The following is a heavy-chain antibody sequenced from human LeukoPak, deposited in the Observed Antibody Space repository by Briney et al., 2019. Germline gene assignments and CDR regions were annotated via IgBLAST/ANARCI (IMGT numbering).Heavy chain of an antibody. V-gene: IGHV3-53*04. CDR1: GFTVSSNY. CDR3: ARWGVTMVRGVIRQRYNWFDP. J-gene: IGHJ5*02. CDR2: IYSGGST. D-gene: IGHD3-10*01. Sequence: GGSLRLSCAASGFTVSSNYMSWVRQAPGKGLEWVSVIYSGGSTYYADSVKGRFTISRHSSKNTLYLQMNSLRAEDTAVYYCARWGVTMVRGVIRQRYNWFDPWGQGTLVTVSS.